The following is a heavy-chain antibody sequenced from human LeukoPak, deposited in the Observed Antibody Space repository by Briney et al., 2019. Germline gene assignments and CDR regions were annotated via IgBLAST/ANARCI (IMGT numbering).Heavy chain of an antibody. J-gene: IGHJ3*02. D-gene: IGHD1-26*01. CDR2: ISGSGGST. CDR1: GFTFSSYA. V-gene: IGHV3-23*01. CDR3: ATLSGSYGDAFDI. Sequence: GGSLRLSCAASGFTFSSYAMSWVRQAPGKGLEWVSAISGSGGSTYYADSVKGRFTISRDNSKNTLYLQMNSLRAEDTAVYYCATLSGSYGDAFDICGQGTMVTVSS.